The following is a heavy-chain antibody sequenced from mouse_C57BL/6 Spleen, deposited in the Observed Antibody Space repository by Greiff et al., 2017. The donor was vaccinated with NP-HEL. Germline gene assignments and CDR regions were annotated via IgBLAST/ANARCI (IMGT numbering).Heavy chain of an antibody. CDR2: ISYDGSN. D-gene: IGHD1-1*01. CDR1: GYSITSGYY. Sequence: EVQLQQSGPGLVKPSQSLSLTCSVTGYSITSGYYWNWIRQFPGNKLEWMGYISYDGSNNYNPSLKNRISITRDTSKNQFFLKLNSVTTEDTATYYCARDYYYGSSYRAMDYWGQGTSVTVSS. CDR3: ARDYYYGSSYRAMDY. J-gene: IGHJ4*01. V-gene: IGHV3-6*01.